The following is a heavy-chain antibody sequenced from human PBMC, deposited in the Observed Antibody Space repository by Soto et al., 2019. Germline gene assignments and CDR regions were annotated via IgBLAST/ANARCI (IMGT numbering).Heavy chain of an antibody. CDR2: ISAGDSDT. Sequence: PGESRKISCKGSGYSFTSYWIGWVRQMPGKGREWMGLISAGDSDTRYSPSFQGQVTSSADTSISTAYLQWSSLKASDTSMYYCARDSAMLTPEAFDVWGQGTMVTASS. CDR1: GYSFTSYW. D-gene: IGHD5-18*01. J-gene: IGHJ3*01. V-gene: IGHV5-51*01. CDR3: ARDSAMLTPEAFDV.